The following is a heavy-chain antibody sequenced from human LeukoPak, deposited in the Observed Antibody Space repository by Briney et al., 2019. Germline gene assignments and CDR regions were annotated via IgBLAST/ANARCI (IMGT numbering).Heavy chain of an antibody. Sequence: GSSVKVSCKASGGTFSSYAIGWVRQAPGQGLEWMGGISPIFGTANYAQKFQGRVTITTDESTSTAYMELSSLRSEDTAVYYCARVGDYGIWDYWGQGTLVTVSS. CDR2: ISPIFGTA. J-gene: IGHJ4*02. D-gene: IGHD4-17*01. CDR1: GGTFSSYA. V-gene: IGHV1-69*05. CDR3: ARVGDYGIWDY.